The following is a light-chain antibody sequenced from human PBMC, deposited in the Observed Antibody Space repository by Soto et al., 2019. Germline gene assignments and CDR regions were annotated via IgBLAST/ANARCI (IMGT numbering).Light chain of an antibody. V-gene: IGKV3-20*01. CDR2: GAS. Sequence: EIVLTQSPGTLSLSPGERATLSCRASQSVSSSYLAWYQQKPGQAPRLLISGASTGATGIPDRFSGSGSGTDFTLTISRLEPEDSAVYYCQQYGSSPWTFGQGTKVDIK. CDR1: QSVSSSY. CDR3: QQYGSSPWT. J-gene: IGKJ1*01.